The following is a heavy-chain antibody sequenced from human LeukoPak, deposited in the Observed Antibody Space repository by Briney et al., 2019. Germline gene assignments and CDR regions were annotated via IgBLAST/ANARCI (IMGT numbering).Heavy chain of an antibody. D-gene: IGHD6-13*01. CDR3: ARESSSWSTIDY. CDR1: GYTFTSYG. J-gene: IGHJ4*02. V-gene: IGHV1-18*01. CDR2: ISAYNGNT. Sequence: ASVRVSCKASGYTFTSYGISWVRQAPGQGLEWMGWISAYNGNTNYAQRLQGRVTMTTDTSTSTAYMELRSLRSDDTAVYYCARESSSWSTIDYWGQGTLVTVSS.